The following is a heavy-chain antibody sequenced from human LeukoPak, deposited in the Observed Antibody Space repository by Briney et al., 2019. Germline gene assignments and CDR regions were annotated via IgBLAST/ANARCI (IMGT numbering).Heavy chain of an antibody. Sequence: GGSLGLTCAASGFTFSRYGMHWVRQAPGKGLEWLAVMSSDGGDIYYADSVKGRFTISRDNSKNTLYLQMNSLRAEDTAVYYCAKDRGPYGDYEWGGFDYWGQGTLVTVSS. D-gene: IGHD4-17*01. J-gene: IGHJ4*02. V-gene: IGHV3-30*18. CDR1: GFTFSRYG. CDR2: MSSDGGDI. CDR3: AKDRGPYGDYEWGGFDY.